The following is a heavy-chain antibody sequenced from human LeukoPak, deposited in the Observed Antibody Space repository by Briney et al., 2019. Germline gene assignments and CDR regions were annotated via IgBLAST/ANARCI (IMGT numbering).Heavy chain of an antibody. V-gene: IGHV4-59*08. CDR2: IYYSGST. D-gene: IGHD3-10*01. CDR1: GGSISSYY. J-gene: IGHJ4*02. CDR3: ARQLTRTPDFDY. Sequence: NPSETLSLTCTVSGGSISSYYWSWIRQPPGKGLEWIGYIYYSGSTNYNPSLKSRVTISVDTSKNQFSLKLSSVTAADTAVYYCARQLTRTPDFDYWGQGTLVTVSS.